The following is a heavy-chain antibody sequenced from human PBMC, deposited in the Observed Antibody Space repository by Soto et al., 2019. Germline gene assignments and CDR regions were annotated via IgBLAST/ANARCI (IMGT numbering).Heavy chain of an antibody. CDR2: ISNSGGNT. CDR1: EVNFSSYA. V-gene: IGHV3-23*01. CDR3: AKRGMATIPFDI. J-gene: IGHJ3*02. D-gene: IGHD5-12*01. Sequence: GGSLILSCVASEVNFSSYAMSWVRPAQGKGLEWVSAISNSGGNTFYADSVKGRFTISRDNSKNTLYLQMNSLRAEDTAVYYCAKRGMATIPFDIWGQGTMVTVSS.